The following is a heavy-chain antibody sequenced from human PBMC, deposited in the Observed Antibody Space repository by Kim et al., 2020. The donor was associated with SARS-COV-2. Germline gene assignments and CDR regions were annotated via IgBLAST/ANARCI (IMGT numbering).Heavy chain of an antibody. J-gene: IGHJ6*02. V-gene: IGHV3-30*18. D-gene: IGHD6-6*01. Sequence: GGSLRLSCAASGFTFSSYGMHWVRQAPGKGLEWVAVISYDGSNKYYADSVKGRFTISRDNSKNTLYLQMNSLRAEDTAVYYCAKACGSSSYYYDMDVCGPGNTFTVSS. CDR3: AKACGSSSYYYDMDV. CDR2: ISYDGSNK. CDR1: GFTFSSYG.